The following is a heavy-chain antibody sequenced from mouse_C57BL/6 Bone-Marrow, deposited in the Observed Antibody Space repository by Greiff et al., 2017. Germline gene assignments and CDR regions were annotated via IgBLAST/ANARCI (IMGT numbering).Heavy chain of an antibody. V-gene: IGHV5-12*01. CDR1: GFTFSDYY. J-gene: IGHJ3*01. CDR2: ISNCGGST. D-gene: IGHD2-3*01. CDR3: ARQNDGYYVGFAY. Sequence: VKLQESGGGLVQPGGSLKLSCAASGFTFSDYYMYWVRQTPEKRLEWVAYISNCGGSTYYPDTVKGRFTISRDNAKNTLYLQMSLLKSEDTAMYYCARQNDGYYVGFAYWGQGTLVTVSA.